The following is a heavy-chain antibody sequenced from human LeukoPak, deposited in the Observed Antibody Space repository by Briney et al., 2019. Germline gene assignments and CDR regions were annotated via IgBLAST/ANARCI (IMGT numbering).Heavy chain of an antibody. V-gene: IGHV3-64D*06. CDR1: GFTFSSYA. CDR3: ATPALGRRLYYYDY. J-gene: IGHJ4*02. D-gene: IGHD3-16*01. CDR2: ISTNGGST. Sequence: GGSLRLSCSASGFTFSSYAMHWVRQAPGKGLEYLSAISTNGGSTYYADSVKGRFTTSRDNSKNTLYLQMSSLRAEDTAVYYCATPALGRRLYYYDYWGQGTLVTVSP.